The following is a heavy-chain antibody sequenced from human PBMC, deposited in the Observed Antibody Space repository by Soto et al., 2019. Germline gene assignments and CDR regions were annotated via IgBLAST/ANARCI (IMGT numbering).Heavy chain of an antibody. V-gene: IGHV4-34*01. Sequence: SETLSLTCAVYGGSFSGYYWSWIRQPPGKGLEWIGEINHSGSTNYNPSLKSRVTISVDTSKNQFSLKLSSVTAADTAVYYCARGPYDFWSGYPYGMDVWGQGTTVTVSS. J-gene: IGHJ6*02. D-gene: IGHD3-3*01. CDR3: ARGPYDFWSGYPYGMDV. CDR2: INHSGST. CDR1: GGSFSGYY.